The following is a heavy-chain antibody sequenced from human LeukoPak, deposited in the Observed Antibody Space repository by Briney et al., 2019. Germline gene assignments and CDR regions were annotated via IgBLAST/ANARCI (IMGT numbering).Heavy chain of an antibody. Sequence: PGGSLRLSCAASGFTFSYYQMNWGRQAPGKGLEWISYISGSGSTTSFADSVRGRFTISRDNTKNSMFLQMNSLRAEDTAVYYCARGYCSGGSCHFDSWGQGTLVTVSS. CDR3: ARGYCSGGSCHFDS. CDR1: GFTFSYYQ. D-gene: IGHD2-15*01. V-gene: IGHV3-48*03. CDR2: ISGSGSTT. J-gene: IGHJ4*02.